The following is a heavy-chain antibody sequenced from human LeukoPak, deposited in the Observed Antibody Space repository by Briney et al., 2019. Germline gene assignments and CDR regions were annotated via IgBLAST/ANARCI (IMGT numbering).Heavy chain of an antibody. V-gene: IGHV4-59*08. CDR2: IYYSGTT. D-gene: IGHD5-18*01. J-gene: IGHJ4*02. CDR3: ARQTAKNVDTARFDS. Sequence: SETLSLTCAISGGSINNYYWSWIRQPPGKGLEWIGDIYYSGTTNYSPSLNSRVNISLDTAKNQFSLRLSSVTAADTAVYYCARQTAKNVDTARFDSWGQGTLVTVSS. CDR1: GGSINNYY.